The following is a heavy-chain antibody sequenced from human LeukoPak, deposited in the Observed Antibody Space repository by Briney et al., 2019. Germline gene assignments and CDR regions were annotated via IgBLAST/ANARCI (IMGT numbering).Heavy chain of an antibody. Sequence: ASVKVSCKASGYTFTTYYIQWVRQAPGQRLEWLGIINPTTGSTTYAQKFQGRVTMTRDMSTGTVYMEVSSLRSEDTAVYYCARDPGLTTDYYYMDVWGKGTTVTISS. CDR1: GYTFTTYY. D-gene: IGHD1-1*01. J-gene: IGHJ6*03. CDR3: ARDPGLTTDYYYMDV. CDR2: INPTTGST. V-gene: IGHV1-46*01.